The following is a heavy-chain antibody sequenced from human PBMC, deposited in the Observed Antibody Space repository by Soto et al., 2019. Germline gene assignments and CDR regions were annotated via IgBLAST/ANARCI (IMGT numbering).Heavy chain of an antibody. Sequence: SETLSLTCTVSGGSVSSGSYYWSWIRQPPGKGLEWIGYIYYSGSTNYNPSLKSRVTISVDTSKNQFSLKLSSVTAADTAVHYCARQRITMVRGVIPPFDYWGQGTLVTVSS. D-gene: IGHD3-10*01. CDR1: GGSVSSGSYY. CDR3: ARQRITMVRGVIPPFDY. J-gene: IGHJ4*02. V-gene: IGHV4-61*01. CDR2: IYYSGST.